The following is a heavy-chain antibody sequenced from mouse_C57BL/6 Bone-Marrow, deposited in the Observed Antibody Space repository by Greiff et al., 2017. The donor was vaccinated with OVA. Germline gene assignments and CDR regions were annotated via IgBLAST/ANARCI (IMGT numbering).Heavy chain of an antibody. Sequence: SGAELVRPGASVKLSCTASGFNIKDDYMHWVKQRPEQGLEWIGWIDPENGDTEYASKFQGKATITADTSSNTAYLQLSSLTSEDTAVYYCTKGGSSYDYWGQGTTLTVSS. CDR3: TKGGSSYDY. D-gene: IGHD1-1*01. J-gene: IGHJ2*01. V-gene: IGHV14-4*01. CDR1: GFNIKDDY. CDR2: IDPENGDT.